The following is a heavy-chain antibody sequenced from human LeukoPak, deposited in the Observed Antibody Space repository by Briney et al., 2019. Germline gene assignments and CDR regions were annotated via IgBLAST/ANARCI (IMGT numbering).Heavy chain of an antibody. CDR2: INHSGST. V-gene: IGHV4-34*01. J-gene: IGHJ4*02. CDR3: ARGRGFNCSSTSCYTGFDY. CDR1: GGSFSGYY. D-gene: IGHD2-2*02. Sequence: SQTLSLTCAVYGGSFSGYYWSWIRQPPGKGLEWIGEINHSGSTNYNPSLKRRVTISVDTSKNQFSLKLSSVTAADTAVYYCARGRGFNCSSTSCYTGFDYWGQGTLVTVSS.